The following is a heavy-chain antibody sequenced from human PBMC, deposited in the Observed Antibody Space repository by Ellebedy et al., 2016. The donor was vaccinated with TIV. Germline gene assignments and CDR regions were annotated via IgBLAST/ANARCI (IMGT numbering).Heavy chain of an antibody. CDR2: MNPNSGNT. V-gene: IGHV1-8*01. Sequence: AASVKVSCKASGYTFTTYDINWVRQATGHGLEWMGWMNPNSGNTGYAQKFQGRVTMTRNTSISTAYMELSSLGSEDTAVYYCARGGLRSGWYKTFDSWGQGTLVTVSS. J-gene: IGHJ4*02. CDR1: GYTFTTYD. D-gene: IGHD6-19*01. CDR3: ARGGLRSGWYKTFDS.